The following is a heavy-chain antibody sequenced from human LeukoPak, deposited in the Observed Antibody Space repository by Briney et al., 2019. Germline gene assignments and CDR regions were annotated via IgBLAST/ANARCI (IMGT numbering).Heavy chain of an antibody. CDR3: AAGGYCSGGSCYPFDP. Sequence: SVKVSCKASGFTFASSAMQWVRQARGQRLEWIGWIVVGSGNTNYTQKFQERVTITRDMSTSTAYMELSSLRSEDTAVYYCAAGGYCSGGSCYPFDPWGQGTLVTVSS. J-gene: IGHJ5*02. CDR2: IVVGSGNT. D-gene: IGHD2-15*01. CDR1: GFTFASSA. V-gene: IGHV1-58*02.